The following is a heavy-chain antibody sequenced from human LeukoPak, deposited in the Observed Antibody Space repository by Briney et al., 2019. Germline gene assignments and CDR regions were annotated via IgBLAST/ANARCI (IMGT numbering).Heavy chain of an antibody. Sequence: GGSLRLSCAASGFSFSSFAMTWVRQAPGKGLEWVSSITGGHYATYNTDSVKGRFTISRDNAKNTLYLQMNSLRADDTAIYYCTKDPNGDYIGAFDPWGQGSLVTVSS. V-gene: IGHV3-23*01. J-gene: IGHJ5*02. CDR1: GFSFSSFA. D-gene: IGHD4-17*01. CDR2: ITGGHYAT. CDR3: TKDPNGDYIGAFDP.